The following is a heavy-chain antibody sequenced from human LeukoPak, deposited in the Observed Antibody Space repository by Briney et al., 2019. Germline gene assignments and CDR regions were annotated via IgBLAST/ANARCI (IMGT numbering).Heavy chain of an antibody. CDR2: IYYSGST. J-gene: IGHJ6*02. D-gene: IGHD1-26*01. CDR1: GGSISSYY. CDR3: ARAPIVGGSLLVYYYYGMDV. V-gene: IGHV4-59*01. Sequence: PSETLSLTCTVSGGSISSYYWSWIRQPPGKGLEWIGYIYYSGSTNCNPSLKSRVTISVDTSKNQFSLKLSSVTAADTAVYYCARAPIVGGSLLVYYYYGMDVWGQGTTVTVSS.